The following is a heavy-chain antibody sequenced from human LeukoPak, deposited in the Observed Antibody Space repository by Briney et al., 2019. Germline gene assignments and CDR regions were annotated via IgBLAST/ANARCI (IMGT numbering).Heavy chain of an antibody. D-gene: IGHD5-24*01. CDR3: AKVDGNGYQWEVDY. CDR1: GFTFSTYA. Sequence: SGGSLRLSCATSGFTFSTYAMSWVRQAPGKGLEWVAAISGSGGSTYYADSVKGRFTISRDNSKNTLYLQMNSLRPEDTAVYYCAKVDGNGYQWEVDYWGQGTLVTVST. V-gene: IGHV3-23*01. CDR2: ISGSGGST. J-gene: IGHJ4*02.